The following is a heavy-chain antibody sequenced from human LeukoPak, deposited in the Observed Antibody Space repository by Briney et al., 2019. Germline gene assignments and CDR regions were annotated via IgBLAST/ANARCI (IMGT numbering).Heavy chain of an antibody. Sequence: HPGGSLRLSCAASGFTFDDYAMHWVRQAPGKGLEWVSGISWNSGCIGYADSVKGRFTISRDNAKNSLYLQMNSLRGEDMALYYCAKGLVGSSIADFFDYWGQGILVTVSS. J-gene: IGHJ4*02. D-gene: IGHD6-6*01. CDR1: GFTFDDYA. CDR2: ISWNSGCI. V-gene: IGHV3-9*03. CDR3: AKGLVGSSIADFFDY.